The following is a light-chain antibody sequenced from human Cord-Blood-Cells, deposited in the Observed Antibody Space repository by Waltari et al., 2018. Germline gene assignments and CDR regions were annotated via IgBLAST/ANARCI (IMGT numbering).Light chain of an antibody. CDR3: CSYAGSSTYV. J-gene: IGLJ1*01. V-gene: IGLV2-23*01. CDR1: SSDVGSYNL. Sequence: SALTQPASVSGSPGQSITISCTGTSSDVGSYNLVSWYQQHPGKAPKSMIYEGSVRPSGVSKRFSGSKSGHTASLTISGLQAEDEADYYCCSYAGSSTYVFGTGTKGTVL. CDR2: EGS.